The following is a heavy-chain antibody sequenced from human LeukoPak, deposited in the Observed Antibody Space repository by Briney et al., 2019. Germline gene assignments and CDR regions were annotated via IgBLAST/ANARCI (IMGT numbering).Heavy chain of an antibody. V-gene: IGHV3-23*01. D-gene: IGHD6-19*01. CDR1: AFSLNAYN. Sequence: GGSLRLSCAASAFSLNAYNMNWVRQAPGKGLEWVSAISGSGGSTYYADSVKGRFTISRDNSKNTLYLQMNSLRAEDTAVYYCAKGLDSGWSYPRYFQHWGQGTLVTVSS. J-gene: IGHJ1*01. CDR3: AKGLDSGWSYPRYFQH. CDR2: ISGSGGST.